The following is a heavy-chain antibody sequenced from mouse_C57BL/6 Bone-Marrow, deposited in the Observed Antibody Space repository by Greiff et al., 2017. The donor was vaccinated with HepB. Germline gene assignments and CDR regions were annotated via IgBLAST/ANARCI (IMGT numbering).Heavy chain of an antibody. CDR1: GYRFTSYY. CDR3: AREAYYDYDGRPLYAMDY. CDR2: IYPGSGNT. Sequence: QVHVKQSGPELVKPGASVKISCKASGYRFTSYYIHWVKQRPGQGLEWIGWIYPGSGNTKYNEKFKGKATLTADTSSSTAYMQLSSLTSEDSAVYYCAREAYYDYDGRPLYAMDYWGQGTSVTVSS. J-gene: IGHJ4*01. V-gene: IGHV1-66*01. D-gene: IGHD2-4*01.